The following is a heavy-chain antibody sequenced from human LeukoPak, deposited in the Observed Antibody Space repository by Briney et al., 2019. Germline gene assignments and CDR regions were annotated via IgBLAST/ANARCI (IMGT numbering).Heavy chain of an antibody. CDR1: GFTFGDYL. CDR2: ISGGTT. Sequence: LSGGSLRLSCTASGFTFGDYLMSWFRLAPGKGLEWIGFISGGTTEYAASVKGRFTISRDDSTSIAYLQMNSLTTEDTAVYYCSRGSGWLSVYWGQGTLVTVSS. V-gene: IGHV3-49*03. J-gene: IGHJ4*02. CDR3: SRGSGWLSVY. D-gene: IGHD6-19*01.